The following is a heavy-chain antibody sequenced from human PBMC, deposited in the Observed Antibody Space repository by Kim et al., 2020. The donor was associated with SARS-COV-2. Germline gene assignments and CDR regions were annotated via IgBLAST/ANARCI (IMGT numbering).Heavy chain of an antibody. CDR2: IYPGDSDT. D-gene: IGHD6-19*01. J-gene: IGHJ3*02. CDR1: GYSFTTYW. CDR3: ARGSDLNAFDI. Sequence: GESLKISRKDSGYSFTTYWIGWVRQMPGKGLEWMGIIYPGDSDTRYSPSFQGQVTISADRSISTAYLQWSSLKVSDTAMYYCARGSDLNAFDIWGQGTMVTVSS. V-gene: IGHV5-51*01.